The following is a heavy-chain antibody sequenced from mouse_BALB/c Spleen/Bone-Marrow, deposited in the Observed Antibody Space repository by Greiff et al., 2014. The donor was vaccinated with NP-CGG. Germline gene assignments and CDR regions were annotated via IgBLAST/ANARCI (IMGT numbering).Heavy chain of an antibody. CDR1: GFSLSDYG. CDR3: AKHRSVCPYAMDY. CDR2: IWGGGKE. V-gene: IGHV2-6-5*01. Sequence: VHLVESGPGLVAPSQILSITCTVSGFSLSDYGVSWIRQSPGKGLEWLGVIWGGGKEYYNSVLKSRLSINKDNSKSQVFLKMYSLQTDDTAIYYCAKHRSVCPYAMDYWGQGTSVTVSS. D-gene: IGHD2-10*02. J-gene: IGHJ4*01.